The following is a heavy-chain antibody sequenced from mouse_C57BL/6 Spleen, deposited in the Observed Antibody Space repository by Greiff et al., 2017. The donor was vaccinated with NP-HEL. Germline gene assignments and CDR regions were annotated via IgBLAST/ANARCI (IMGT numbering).Heavy chain of an antibody. CDR3: ARSEGDWYFDV. J-gene: IGHJ1*03. Sequence: QVQLKESGAELVKPGASVKISCKASGYAFSSYWMNWVKQRPGKGLEWIGQIYPGDGDTNYNGKFKGKATLTADKSSSTAYMQLSSLTSEDSAVYFCARSEGDWYFDVWGTGTTVTVSS. V-gene: IGHV1-80*01. CDR2: IYPGDGDT. CDR1: GYAFSSYW.